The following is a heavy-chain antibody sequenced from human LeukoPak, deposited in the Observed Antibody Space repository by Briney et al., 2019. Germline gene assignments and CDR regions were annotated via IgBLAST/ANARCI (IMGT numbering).Heavy chain of an antibody. CDR1: GGTLSSYA. CDR3: ARGSPDYGSGSYPPSFDY. D-gene: IGHD3-10*01. J-gene: IGHJ4*02. Sequence: ASVKVSCKASGGTLSSYAISWVRQAPGQGLEWMGWISAYNGNTNYAQKLQGRVTVTTDTSTSTAYMELRSLRSDDTAVYYCARGSPDYGSGSYPPSFDYWGQGTLVTVSS. V-gene: IGHV1-18*01. CDR2: ISAYNGNT.